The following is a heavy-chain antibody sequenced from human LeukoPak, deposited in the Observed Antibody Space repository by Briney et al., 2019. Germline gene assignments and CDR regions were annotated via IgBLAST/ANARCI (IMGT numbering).Heavy chain of an antibody. D-gene: IGHD2-2*01. J-gene: IGHJ4*02. Sequence: GGSLRLSCAASGLTFSSYSMNWVRQAPGKGLEWVSSISSSSSYIYYADSVKGRSTISRDNAKNSLYLQMNSLRAEDTAVYYCASRYCSSTSCYAKDYYFDYWGQGTLVTVSS. CDR3: ASRYCSSTSCYAKDYYFDY. CDR1: GLTFSSYS. V-gene: IGHV3-21*01. CDR2: ISSSSSYI.